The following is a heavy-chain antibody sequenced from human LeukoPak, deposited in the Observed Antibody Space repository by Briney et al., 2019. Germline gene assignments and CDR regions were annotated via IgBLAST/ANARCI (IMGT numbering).Heavy chain of an antibody. CDR1: GDSISSGDHY. J-gene: IGHJ4*02. CDR3: ARSPGIWNEYGRLEY. D-gene: IGHD1-1*01. Sequence: SETLSLTCAVSGDSISSGDHYWNWIRQRPGNGLEWIGYIFHTGSTYYNPSLKSRVTISVDTSKSQFSLKLSSVTAADTAVYYCARSPGIWNEYGRLEYWGQGALVTVSS. CDR2: IFHTGST. V-gene: IGHV4-31*11.